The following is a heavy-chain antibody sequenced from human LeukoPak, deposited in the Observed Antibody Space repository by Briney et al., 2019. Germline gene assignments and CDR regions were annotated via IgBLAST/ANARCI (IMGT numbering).Heavy chain of an antibody. CDR2: IYYSGNT. J-gene: IGHJ3*01. CDR1: GGSISSSSYY. CDR3: ARLFSSSWYRGAFDL. Sequence: SETLSLTCTVSGGSISSSSYYWGWIRQPPGKGLEWIGSIYYSGNTYYNPSLKSLVTISVDTSKNQFSLKLSSVTAADTAVYYCARLFSSSWYRGAFDLWGQGTMVTVSS. D-gene: IGHD6-13*01. V-gene: IGHV4-39*01.